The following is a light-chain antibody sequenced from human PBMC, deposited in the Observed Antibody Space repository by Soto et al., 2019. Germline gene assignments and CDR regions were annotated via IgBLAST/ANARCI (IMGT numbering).Light chain of an antibody. CDR1: QDISIY. CDR3: QQYDSLTLT. J-gene: IGKJ1*01. CDR2: DTS. V-gene: IGKV1-33*01. Sequence: DIQMTQSPSSRSASVGDRVTITCRASQDISIYLNWYQQKLGKAPKLLIYDTSTLGAGVPARFSGSGSGTVFTLTINSLQPEDLATYYCQQYDSLTLTFGQGTKVDIK.